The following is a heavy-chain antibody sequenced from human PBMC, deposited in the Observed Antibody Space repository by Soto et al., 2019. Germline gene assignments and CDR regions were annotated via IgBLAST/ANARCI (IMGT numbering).Heavy chain of an antibody. D-gene: IGHD1-26*01. CDR2: ISSSSSYI. CDR1: GFTFSSYS. Sequence: GGSLRLSCAASGFTFSSYSMNWVRQAPGKGLEWVSSISSSSSYIYYADSVKGRFTISRDNAKNSLYLQMNSLRAEDTAVYYCARDLELLSYYGMDVWGQGTTVTVSS. CDR3: ARDLELLSYYGMDV. V-gene: IGHV3-21*01. J-gene: IGHJ6*02.